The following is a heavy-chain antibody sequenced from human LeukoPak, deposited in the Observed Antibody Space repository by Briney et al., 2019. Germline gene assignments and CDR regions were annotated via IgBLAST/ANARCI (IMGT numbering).Heavy chain of an antibody. Sequence: PSETLSLTCTVSGGSISSYYWSWIRQPAGKGLEWIGRIYTTGSTNYNPPPKMRVNMLVDTSKNPFSLKPSSVTAADTAVYYCARQVAVAGEAGFDFWGQGTLVTVSS. CDR2: IYTTGST. CDR3: ARQVAVAGEAGFDF. V-gene: IGHV4-4*07. CDR1: GGSISSYY. D-gene: IGHD6-19*01. J-gene: IGHJ4*02.